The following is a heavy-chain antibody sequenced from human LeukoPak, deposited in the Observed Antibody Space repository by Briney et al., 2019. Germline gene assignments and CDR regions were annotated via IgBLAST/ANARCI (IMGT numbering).Heavy chain of an antibody. CDR2: IKSKTGGRTT. CDR3: ATDLGWELRGDY. Sequence: PGGSLRLSCAASGFTFSDTWMSWVRQAPGKGLEWIGRIKSKTGGRTTDFAAPVKGRFTISRDYSKNTLYLQMNSLKTEDTAVYYCATDLGWELRGDYWGQGTLVTVST. D-gene: IGHD1-26*01. CDR1: GFTFSDTW. V-gene: IGHV3-15*01. J-gene: IGHJ4*02.